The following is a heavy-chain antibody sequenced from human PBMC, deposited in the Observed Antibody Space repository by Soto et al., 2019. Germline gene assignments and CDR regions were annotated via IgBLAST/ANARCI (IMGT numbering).Heavy chain of an antibody. V-gene: IGHV4-4*02. CDR1: GGSISSSNW. CDR2: IYHSGST. CDR3: ARDYMVRGVMRWFDP. Sequence: QVQLQESGPGLVKPSGTLSLTCAVSGGSISSSNWWSWVRQPPGKGLEWIGEIYHSGSTKYNPSLKSRVPLSVDKSKNQVSMKLSSVTAADTAVYYCARDYMVRGVMRWFDPWGQGTLVTVSS. J-gene: IGHJ5*02. D-gene: IGHD3-10*01.